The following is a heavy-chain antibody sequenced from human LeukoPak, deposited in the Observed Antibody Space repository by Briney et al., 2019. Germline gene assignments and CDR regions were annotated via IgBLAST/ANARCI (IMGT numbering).Heavy chain of an antibody. CDR1: GFTFSSYA. Sequence: GRSLRLSCAASGFTFSSYAMHWVRQAPGKGLEWVAVISYDGSNKYYADSVRGRFTISRDNSKNTLYLQMNSLRAEDTAVYYCARDRYGSGRPWFDPWGQGTLVTVSS. CDR3: ARDRYGSGRPWFDP. V-gene: IGHV3-30-3*01. J-gene: IGHJ5*02. CDR2: ISYDGSNK. D-gene: IGHD3-10*01.